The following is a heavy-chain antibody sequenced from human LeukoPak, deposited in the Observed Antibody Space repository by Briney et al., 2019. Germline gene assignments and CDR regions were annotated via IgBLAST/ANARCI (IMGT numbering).Heavy chain of an antibody. CDR3: AKGNQEYSSGWYRILGKPLRYCYYGMDV. CDR1: GFTFDNYA. V-gene: IGHV3-9*01. D-gene: IGHD6-19*01. J-gene: IGHJ6*02. Sequence: GGSLRLSCGASGFTFDNYAMHWVRQAPGKGLEWVSGISWNSGSIGYADSVKGRFTISRDNAKNSLYLQMNSLRAEDTALYYCAKGNQEYSSGWYRILGKPLRYCYYGMDVWGQGTTVTVSS. CDR2: ISWNSGSI.